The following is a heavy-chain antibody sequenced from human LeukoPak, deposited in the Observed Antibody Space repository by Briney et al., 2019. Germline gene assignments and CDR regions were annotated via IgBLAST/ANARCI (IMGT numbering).Heavy chain of an antibody. CDR2: ISFDGGNK. Sequence: GGSLRLSCATSGFTFSMSAMHWVRLAPGKGLDWVAVISFDGGNKFYAYSVKGRFSISRDNSKNTLYLQMNSLGLDDTAVYFCARGRAGIAAAGFDYWGQGTLVTVSS. D-gene: IGHD6-13*01. J-gene: IGHJ4*02. CDR3: ARGRAGIAAAGFDY. V-gene: IGHV3-30-3*01. CDR1: GFTFSMSA.